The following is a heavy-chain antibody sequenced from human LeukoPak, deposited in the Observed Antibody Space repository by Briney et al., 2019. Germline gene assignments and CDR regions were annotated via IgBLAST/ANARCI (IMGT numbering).Heavy chain of an antibody. J-gene: IGHJ4*02. CDR1: GFTVSSNY. D-gene: IGHD6-19*01. Sequence: GGSLRLSCVASGFTVSSNYMSWVRQAPGKGLEWVSVIYSGGSTYYADSVKGRFTISRDNSKNTLYLQMNSPRVEDTAVYYCARDYGVAEGYWGQGTLVTVSS. V-gene: IGHV3-53*01. CDR3: ARDYGVAEGY. CDR2: IYSGGST.